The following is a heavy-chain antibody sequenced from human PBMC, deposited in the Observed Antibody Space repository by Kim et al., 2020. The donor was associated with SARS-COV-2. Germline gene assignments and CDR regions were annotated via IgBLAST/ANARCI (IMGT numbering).Heavy chain of an antibody. D-gene: IGHD6-13*01. Sequence: VKGRFTISRDNSKTTLYLQMNSLRAEDTAVYYCAKDPGSSHKYSFAGFDYWGQGTLVTVSS. V-gene: IGHV3-33*06. CDR3: AKDPGSSHKYSFAGFDY. J-gene: IGHJ4*02.